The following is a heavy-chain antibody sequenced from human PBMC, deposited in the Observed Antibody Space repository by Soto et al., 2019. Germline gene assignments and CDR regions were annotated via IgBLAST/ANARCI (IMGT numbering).Heavy chain of an antibody. J-gene: IGHJ4*03. CDR2: ISFDGSNK. V-gene: IGHV3-30*18. Sequence: LRLSCAASGFTFSSYDIHWVRQAPGKGLEWVAVISFDGSNKYYADSVKGRFTISRDNSKNTLYLQMDSLRAEDTAVYFCAKDRHGGYPLFDNRGHGALVTVAS. CDR1: GFTFSSYD. CDR3: AKDRHGGYPLFDN. D-gene: IGHD2-15*01.